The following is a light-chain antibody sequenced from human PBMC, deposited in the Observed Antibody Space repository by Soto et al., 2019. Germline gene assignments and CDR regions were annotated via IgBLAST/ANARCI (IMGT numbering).Light chain of an antibody. CDR2: GAS. V-gene: IGKV3-20*01. J-gene: IGKJ5*01. CDR1: QSVSSSY. Sequence: EIVLTQSPGTLSLSPGEGATLSCRASQSVSSSYLAWYQQKPGQAPRLLIYGASTRATGIPARFSGSGSGTEFTLTISNLQSEDFAVYFCQQYHNWPPITFGQGTRLEIK. CDR3: QQYHNWPPIT.